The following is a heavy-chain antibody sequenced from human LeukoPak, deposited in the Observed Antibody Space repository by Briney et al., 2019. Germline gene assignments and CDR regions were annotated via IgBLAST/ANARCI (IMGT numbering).Heavy chain of an antibody. Sequence: PSETLSLTCAVYGGSFSGYYWCWIRQPPGKGQEWIGVVNRSGNTDYNPSLKSQVTMSVDTSKNQFSLKLSSLTAADTAVYFCARGPRIAAGDTVVYWGQGTQVTDPS. CDR3: ARGPRIAAGDTVVY. CDR1: GGSFSGYY. D-gene: IGHD6-13*01. J-gene: IGHJ4*02. V-gene: IGHV4-34*01. CDR2: VNRSGNT.